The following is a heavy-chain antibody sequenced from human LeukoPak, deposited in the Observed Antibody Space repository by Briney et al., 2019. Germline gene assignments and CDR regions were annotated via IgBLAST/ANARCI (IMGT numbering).Heavy chain of an antibody. CDR1: GYTFTSYG. D-gene: IGHD3-10*01. Sequence: ASVKVSCKASGYTFTSYGISWVRQAPGQGLEWMGWISAYNGNTNYAQKLQGRVTMTTDTSTSTAYMELRSLRSDDTAVYYCASVGSGSYYNWFDPWGQGTLVTVSS. V-gene: IGHV1-18*01. CDR2: ISAYNGNT. CDR3: ASVGSGSYYNWFDP. J-gene: IGHJ5*02.